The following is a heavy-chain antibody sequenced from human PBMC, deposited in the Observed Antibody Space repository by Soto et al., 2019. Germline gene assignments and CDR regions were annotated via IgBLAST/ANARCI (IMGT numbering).Heavy chain of an antibody. J-gene: IGHJ4*02. CDR2: IYYSGST. D-gene: IGHD2-21*01. CDR1: GGSISSYY. CDR3: ARAYGYYFDY. V-gene: IGHV4-59*08. Sequence: SETLSLTCTVSGGSISSYYWSWIRQPPGKGLECIGYIYYSGSTNYNPSLKSRVTISVDTSKNQFSLKLSSVTAADTAVYYCARAYGYYFDYWGQGTLVTVSS.